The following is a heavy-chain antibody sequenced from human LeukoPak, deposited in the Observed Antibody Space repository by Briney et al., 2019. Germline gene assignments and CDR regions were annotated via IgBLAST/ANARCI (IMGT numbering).Heavy chain of an antibody. CDR2: SSTYNGNT. J-gene: IGHJ4*02. D-gene: IGHD6-6*01. Sequence: ASVKVSCKASGYTFTSYGISLARQAAGQGLEWMGWSSTYNGNTNYAQKLQGRVTMTTDTSTSTAYMELRSLRSDDTAVYYCARDPHSSSSAHFDYWGQGTLVTVSS. CDR1: GYTFTSYG. V-gene: IGHV1-18*01. CDR3: ARDPHSSSSAHFDY.